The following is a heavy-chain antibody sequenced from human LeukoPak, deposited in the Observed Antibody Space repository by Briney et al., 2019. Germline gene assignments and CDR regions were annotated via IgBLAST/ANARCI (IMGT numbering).Heavy chain of an antibody. Sequence: GGSLRLSCAASGFTFTTSWMHWFRHAPGKWLVWVSRIESDGTSTTYADSVKGRFTISRDNAKNTLYLQMNSLRAEDTAVYYCARDQYSSTWYRGAFDVWGQGTMVSVSS. J-gene: IGHJ3*01. D-gene: IGHD6-13*01. CDR2: IESDGTST. CDR1: GFTFTTSW. V-gene: IGHV3-74*01. CDR3: ARDQYSSTWYRGAFDV.